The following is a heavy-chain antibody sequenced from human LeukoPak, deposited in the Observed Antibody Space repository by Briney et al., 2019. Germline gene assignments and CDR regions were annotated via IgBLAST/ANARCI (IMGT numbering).Heavy chain of an antibody. CDR3: ARVARITMIVVVITDDPFDI. V-gene: IGHV4-39*07. CDR1: GGSISSSSYY. CDR2: IYYSGST. J-gene: IGHJ3*02. Sequence: SETLSLTCTVSGGSISSSSYYWGWIRQPPGKGLEWIGSIYYSGSTYYNPSLKSRVTISVDTSKNQFSLKLSSVTAADTAVYYCARVARITMIVVVITDDPFDIWGQGTMVTVSS. D-gene: IGHD3-22*01.